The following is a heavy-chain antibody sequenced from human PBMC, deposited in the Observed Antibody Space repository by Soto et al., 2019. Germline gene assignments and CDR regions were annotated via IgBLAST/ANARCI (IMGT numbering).Heavy chain of an antibody. V-gene: IGHV4-39*01. CDR1: GGSMSSSSYY. J-gene: IGHJ4*02. Sequence: SETLSLTFTVSGGSMSSSSYYWGLIRQPPGQGLEWIENMYFSGFYSGSTSYNPSLKSRVTISVDTSKNQFSLQVRYESAADTAVYYCARGFDLLTFEFCFDYWGQGTLVTVSS. D-gene: IGHD3-9*01. CDR3: ARGFDLLTFEFCFDY. CDR2: MYFSGFYSGST.